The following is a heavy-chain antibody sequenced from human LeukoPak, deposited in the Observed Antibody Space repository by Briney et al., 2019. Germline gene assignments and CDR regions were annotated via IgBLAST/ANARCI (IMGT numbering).Heavy chain of an antibody. D-gene: IGHD6-13*01. CDR2: ISSNGGST. CDR3: ARRAAAGIYAPDYYYYGMDV. J-gene: IGHJ6*02. Sequence: TGGSLRLSCAASGFTFSSYAMHWVRQAPGKGLEYVSAISSNGGSTYYTNSVKGRFTISRDNSKNTLYLQMGSLRAEDMAVYYCARRAAAGIYAPDYYYYGMDVWGQGTTVTVSS. V-gene: IGHV3-64*01. CDR1: GFTFSSYA.